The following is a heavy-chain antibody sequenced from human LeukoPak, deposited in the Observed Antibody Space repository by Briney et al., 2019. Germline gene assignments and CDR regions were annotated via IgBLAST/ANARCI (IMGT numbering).Heavy chain of an antibody. CDR3: ARDTGNYFDY. J-gene: IGHJ4*02. D-gene: IGHD2-8*02. CDR2: IYYSGST. Sequence: PSGTLSLTCTVSGGSVSSYFWTWMRQSPGKGLEWIGYIYYSGSTNYNPSLKSRVTISVDTSKNQFSLKLSSVTSADTAVYYCARDTGNYFDYWGQGTPVTVSS. V-gene: IGHV4-59*02. CDR1: GGSVSSYF.